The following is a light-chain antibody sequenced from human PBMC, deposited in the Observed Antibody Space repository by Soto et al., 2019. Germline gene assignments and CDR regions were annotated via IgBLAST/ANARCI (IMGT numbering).Light chain of an antibody. CDR1: SSDVGGYDY. Sequence: QSVLTQPASVSGSPGQSIAISCTGTSSDVGGYDYVSWYQQLPGKAPKLMIYDVNNRPSGASNRFSGSKSGNTASLTISGLQAEDEADYYCSSYTSSSPHVFGTGTKVPS. CDR2: DVN. V-gene: IGLV2-14*03. J-gene: IGLJ1*01. CDR3: SSYTSSSPHV.